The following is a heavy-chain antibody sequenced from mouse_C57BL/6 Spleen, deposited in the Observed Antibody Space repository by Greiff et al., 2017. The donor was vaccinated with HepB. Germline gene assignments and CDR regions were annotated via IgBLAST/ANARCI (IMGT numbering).Heavy chain of an antibody. CDR3: AKHQDDDYDGEYAMDY. J-gene: IGHJ4*01. CDR1: GFSLTSYG. CDR2: IWGGGST. D-gene: IGHD2-4*01. V-gene: IGHV2-9*01. Sequence: VMLVESGPGLVAPSQSLSITCTVSGFSLTSYGVDWVRQPPGKGLEWLGVIWGGGSTNYNSALMSRLSISKDNSKSQVFLKMNSLQTDDTAMYYCAKHQDDDYDGEYAMDYWGQGTSVTVSS.